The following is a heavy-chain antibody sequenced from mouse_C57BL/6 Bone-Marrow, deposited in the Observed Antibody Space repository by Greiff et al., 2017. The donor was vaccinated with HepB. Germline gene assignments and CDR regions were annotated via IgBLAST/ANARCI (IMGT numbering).Heavy chain of an antibody. CDR2: IHPNSGST. CDR3: ARRELYFDY. CDR1: GYTFTSYW. Sequence: VQLKQPGAELVKPGASVKLSCKASGYTFTSYWMHWVKQRPGQGLEWIGMIHPNSGSTNYNEKLKSKATLTVDKSSSTAYMQLSSLTSEDSAVYYCARRELYFDYWGQGTTLTVSS. J-gene: IGHJ2*01. V-gene: IGHV1-64*01.